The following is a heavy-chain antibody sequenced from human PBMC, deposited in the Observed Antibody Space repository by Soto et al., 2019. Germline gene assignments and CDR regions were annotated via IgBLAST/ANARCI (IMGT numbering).Heavy chain of an antibody. Sequence: PGGSLRLSCAASGFTFSSYAMSWVRQAPGKGLEWVSAISGSGGSTYYADSVKVRFTISRDNSKNTLYLQMNSLRAEDTAVYYCAKGRYCSSTSCPMDVWGQGTAVTSP. CDR3: AKGRYCSSTSCPMDV. D-gene: IGHD2-2*01. J-gene: IGHJ6*02. CDR1: GFTFSSYA. V-gene: IGHV3-23*01. CDR2: ISGSGGST.